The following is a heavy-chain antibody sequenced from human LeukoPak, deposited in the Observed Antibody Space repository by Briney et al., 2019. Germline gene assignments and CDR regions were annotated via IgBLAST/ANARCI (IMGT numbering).Heavy chain of an antibody. D-gene: IGHD3-10*01. CDR3: ASTYYGSGTR. CDR2: INPNSGGT. Sequence: SAKVSCKASGYTLTGYYMHWVRQAPGPRLKWMGWINPNSGGTNYAQNFQGRVTMTRDTSISTAYMELSRLRSDDRAVYYCASTYYGSGTRWGQGTLVTVSS. CDR1: GYTLTGYY. J-gene: IGHJ4*02. V-gene: IGHV1-2*02.